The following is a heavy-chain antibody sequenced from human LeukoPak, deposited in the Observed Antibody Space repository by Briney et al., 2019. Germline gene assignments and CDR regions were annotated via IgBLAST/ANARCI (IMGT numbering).Heavy chain of an antibody. V-gene: IGHV4-31*03. CDR3: ARATVATPSEFDY. CDR2: ISYSGNT. CDR1: GGSVSSGGYY. J-gene: IGHJ4*02. D-gene: IGHD4-17*01. Sequence: SETLSLTCTVSGGSVSSGGYYWSWIRQHPGKGLEWIGYISYSGNTYYNPSLKSRVSISADTPKNQFSLRLSSTTAADTAVYYCARATVATPSEFDYWGQGTLVTVSS.